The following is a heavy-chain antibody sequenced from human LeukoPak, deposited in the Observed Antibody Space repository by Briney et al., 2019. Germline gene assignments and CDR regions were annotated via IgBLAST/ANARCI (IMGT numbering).Heavy chain of an antibody. CDR3: ARRRIVVVAAATPGTSWFDP. CDR1: GGSFSGYY. J-gene: IGHJ5*02. V-gene: IGHV4-34*01. D-gene: IGHD2-15*01. CDR2: INHSGST. Sequence: PSETLSLTCAVYGGSFSGYYWSWIRQPPGKGLEWIGEINHSGSTNYNPSLKSRVTISVDTSKNQFSLKLSSVTAADTAVYYCARRRIVVVAAATPGTSWFDPWGQGTLVTVSS.